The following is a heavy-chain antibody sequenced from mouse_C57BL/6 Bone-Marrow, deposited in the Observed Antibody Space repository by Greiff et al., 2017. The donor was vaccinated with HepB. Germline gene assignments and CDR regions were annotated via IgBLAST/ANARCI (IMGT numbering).Heavy chain of an antibody. V-gene: IGHV3-6*01. D-gene: IGHD1-1*01. J-gene: IGHJ3*01. CDR2: ISYDGSN. CDR3: ARALDDDGSSFAY. CDR1: GYSITSGYY. Sequence: ESGPGLVKPSQSLSLTCSVTGYSITSGYYWNWIRQFPGNKLEWMGYISYDGSNNYNPSLKNRISITRDTSKNQFFLKLNAVTTEDTATYYCARALDDDGSSFAYWGQGTLVTVSA.